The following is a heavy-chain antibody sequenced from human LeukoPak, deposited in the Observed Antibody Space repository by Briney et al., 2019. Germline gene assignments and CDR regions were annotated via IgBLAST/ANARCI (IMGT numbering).Heavy chain of an antibody. J-gene: IGHJ4*02. CDR1: RFTLSRYW. V-gene: IGHV3-74*01. CDR3: ARDYYGPGY. Sequence: GGSLRLSCAASRFTLSRYWVHCVRPAPGKGLVWVSRIYSDGISTNYADSVKGRFTISRDNAKNTLYLQMNSLRTEDTAVYYCARDYYGPGYWGQGTLVTVSS. CDR2: IYSDGIST. D-gene: IGHD3-10*01.